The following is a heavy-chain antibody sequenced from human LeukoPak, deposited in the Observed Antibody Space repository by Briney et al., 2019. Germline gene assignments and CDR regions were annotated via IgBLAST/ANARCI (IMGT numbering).Heavy chain of an antibody. CDR1: GFTFSSYN. CDR3: ARVTLTGYYAFDY. CDR2: ISSTSSYI. Sequence: PGGSLRLSCAASGFTFSSYNMNWVRQAPGKVLEWVSSISSTSSYINYADSVKGRFTISRDKAKNSLYLQMNSLRAEDTAVYYCARVTLTGYYAFDYWGQGTLVTVSS. J-gene: IGHJ4*02. V-gene: IGHV3-21*04. D-gene: IGHD3-9*01.